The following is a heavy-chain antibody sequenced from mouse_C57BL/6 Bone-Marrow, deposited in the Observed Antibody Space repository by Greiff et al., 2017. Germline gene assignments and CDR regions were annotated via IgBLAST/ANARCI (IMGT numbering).Heavy chain of an antibody. J-gene: IGHJ4*01. V-gene: IGHV1-26*01. Sequence: EVQLQQSGPELVKPGASVKISCKASGYTFTDYYMNWVKQSHGKSIEWIGDINPNNGGTSYNQKFKGKATLTVDKSSSTAYMELRSLTSEDSAVYYCARRVLRTPYAMDYWGQGTSVTVSS. CDR3: ARRVLRTPYAMDY. CDR1: GYTFTDYY. CDR2: INPNNGGT. D-gene: IGHD1-1*01.